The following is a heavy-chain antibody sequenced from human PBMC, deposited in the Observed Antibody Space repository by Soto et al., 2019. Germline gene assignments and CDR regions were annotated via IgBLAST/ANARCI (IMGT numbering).Heavy chain of an antibody. CDR3: ARGRDSYHSSGYYPYYFDY. V-gene: IGHV3-7*04. CDR2: IKEDGSEK. CDR1: GFTSSNYW. D-gene: IGHD3-22*01. Sequence: EVQLVESGGGLVQPGGSLRLSCAASGFTSSNYWMSWVRQAPGKGLEWVANIKEDGSEKYYVDSVKGRFTVSRDNSKNSLYLQMDSLRVEDTAVYYCARGRDSYHSSGYYPYYFDYWGQGTLVTVSS. J-gene: IGHJ4*02.